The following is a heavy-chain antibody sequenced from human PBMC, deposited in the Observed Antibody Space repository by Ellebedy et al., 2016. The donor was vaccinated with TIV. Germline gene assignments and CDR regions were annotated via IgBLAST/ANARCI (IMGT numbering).Heavy chain of an antibody. CDR2: ISAYNGNT. Sequence: ASVKVSCXASGYTFTSYGISWVRQAPGQGLEWMGWISAYNGNTNYAQKLQGRVTMTTDTSTSTAYMELRSLRSDDTAVYYCASNMVRGVIGAFDIWGQGTMVTVSS. CDR1: GYTFTSYG. V-gene: IGHV1-18*01. J-gene: IGHJ3*02. CDR3: ASNMVRGVIGAFDI. D-gene: IGHD3-10*01.